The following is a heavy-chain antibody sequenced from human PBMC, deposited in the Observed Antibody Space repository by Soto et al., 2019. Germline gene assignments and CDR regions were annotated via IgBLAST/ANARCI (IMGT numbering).Heavy chain of an antibody. CDR3: ARVVGSGYYSYYYYYYVDV. CDR2: IYSGGST. CDR1: GFTVSSNY. Sequence: GGSLRLSCAASGFTVSSNYMSWVRQAPGKGLEWVSVIYSGGSTYYADSVKGRFTISRDNSKNTLYLQMNSLRAEDTAVYYCARVVGSGYYSYYYYYYVDVWGKGTTVTVSS. D-gene: IGHD3-3*01. V-gene: IGHV3-66*01. J-gene: IGHJ6*03.